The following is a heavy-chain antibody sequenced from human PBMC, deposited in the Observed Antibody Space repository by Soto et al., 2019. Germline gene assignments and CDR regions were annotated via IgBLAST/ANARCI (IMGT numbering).Heavy chain of an antibody. J-gene: IGHJ4*02. CDR1: GYSFAGYW. Sequence: LGESLKISCKGSGYSFAGYWITWVRQKPGKGLEWMGRIDPSDSQTYYSPSFRGHVTISVTKSITTVFLQWSSLRASDTAMYYCARQIYDSDTGPNLQYYSDSWGQGTPVTVSS. CDR3: ARQIYDSDTGPNLQYYSDS. CDR2: IDPSDSQT. D-gene: IGHD3-22*01. V-gene: IGHV5-10-1*01.